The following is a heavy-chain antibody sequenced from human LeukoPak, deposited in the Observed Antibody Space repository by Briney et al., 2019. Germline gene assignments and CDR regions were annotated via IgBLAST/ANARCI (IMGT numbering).Heavy chain of an antibody. Sequence: SETLSLTCTVSGYSISSGYYWGWIRQPPGKGLEWIGSIYHSGSTYYNPSLKSRVTISVDTSKNQFSLKLSSVTTADTAVYYCARDAPVRPYYDYVWGSYRYSSNAFDIWGQGTMVTVSS. D-gene: IGHD3-16*02. CDR1: GYSISSGYY. V-gene: IGHV4-38-2*02. CDR3: ARDAPVRPYYDYVWGSYRYSSNAFDI. CDR2: IYHSGST. J-gene: IGHJ3*02.